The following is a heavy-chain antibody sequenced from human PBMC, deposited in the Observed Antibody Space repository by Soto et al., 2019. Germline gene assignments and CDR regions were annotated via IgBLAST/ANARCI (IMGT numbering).Heavy chain of an antibody. CDR3: ARVGDSSSLYYYYGMDV. J-gene: IGHJ6*02. V-gene: IGHV1-69*01. CDR2: IIPIFGTA. D-gene: IGHD6-6*01. Sequence: QVQLVQSGAEVKKPGSSVKVSCKASGGTFSSYAISWVRQAPGQGLEWMGGIIPIFGTANYAQKFQGRVTITADEATSTAYMELSSLRSEDTAVYYCARVGDSSSLYYYYGMDVWGQGTTVTVSS. CDR1: GGTFSSYA.